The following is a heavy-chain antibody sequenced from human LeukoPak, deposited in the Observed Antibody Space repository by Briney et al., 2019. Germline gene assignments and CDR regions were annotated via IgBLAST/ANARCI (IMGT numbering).Heavy chain of an antibody. CDR2: ISFDGTDP. Sequence: PGTSLRLSRAASGFTFSSYAILWVRQAPGKGMERVAVISFDGTDPFYADSVKGRFTISRENSKTTLYLQMNSLRADDTAVYYCARAKAPVTRISSFDIWGQGTMVTVSS. D-gene: IGHD4-17*01. CDR1: GFTFSSYA. V-gene: IGHV3-30*04. CDR3: ARAKAPVTRISSFDI. J-gene: IGHJ3*02.